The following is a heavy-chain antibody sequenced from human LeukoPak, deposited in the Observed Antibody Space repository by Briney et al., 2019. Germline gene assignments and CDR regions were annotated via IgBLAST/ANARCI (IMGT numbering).Heavy chain of an antibody. CDR2: ISSSGSS. J-gene: IGHJ6*03. D-gene: IGHD5-12*01. CDR1: GGSFSLVTDY. Sequence: PSETLSLTCTVSGGSFSLVTDYWTWIRQPAGKGLEWIGRISSSGSSNYNPSLKSRVTISIDTSKSQFSLKLSSVTAADTAVYYCARARRYSGYQPQYYYYYMDVWGKGTTATISS. V-gene: IGHV4-61*10. CDR3: ARARRYSGYQPQYYYYYMDV.